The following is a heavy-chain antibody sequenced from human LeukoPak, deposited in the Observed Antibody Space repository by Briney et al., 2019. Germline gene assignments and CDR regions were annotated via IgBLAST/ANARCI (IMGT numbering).Heavy chain of an antibody. CDR2: INPKSGDT. CDR3: AREVAAAGYFDY. D-gene: IGHD6-13*01. Sequence: GASVKVSCKASGYSFSGYYMHWVRQAPGQGLEWMGWINPKSGDTDYTQKFQGRVTMTRDTSISTTYMELNRLRSEDTAVYYCAREVAAAGYFDYWGQGTLVTVSS. J-gene: IGHJ4*02. CDR1: GYSFSGYY. V-gene: IGHV1-2*02.